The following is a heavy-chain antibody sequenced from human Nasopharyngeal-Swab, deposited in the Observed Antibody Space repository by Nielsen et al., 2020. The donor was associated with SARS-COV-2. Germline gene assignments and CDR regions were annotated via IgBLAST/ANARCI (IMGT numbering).Heavy chain of an antibody. V-gene: IGHV1-24*01. D-gene: IGHD6-19*01. CDR2: FDPEDGET. Sequence: ASVKVSCKVSGYTLTELSMHWVRQAPGKGLEWMGGFDPEDGETIYAQKFQGRVTMTEDTSTDTAYMELSSLRSEDTAVYYCATGAAVAGTPISYYYYYGMDVWGQGITVTVSS. CDR3: ATGAAVAGTPISYYYYYGMDV. J-gene: IGHJ6*02. CDR1: GYTLTELS.